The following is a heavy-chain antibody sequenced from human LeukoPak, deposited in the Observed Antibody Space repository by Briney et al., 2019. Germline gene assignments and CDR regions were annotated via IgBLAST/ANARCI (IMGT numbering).Heavy chain of an antibody. CDR2: INWDGGST. V-gene: IGHV3-43*01. CDR1: GFIFEEYT. CDR3: AKGDVDSPMNFYH. J-gene: IGHJ4*02. D-gene: IGHD5-18*01. Sequence: GGSLRLSCAASGFIFEEYTMHWVRQAPGESLEWVSLINWDGGSTYYAGSVQGRFTISRDNNKSSLYLQMDSLTTEDTAFYYCAKGDVDSPMNFYHWGQGTLVTVSS.